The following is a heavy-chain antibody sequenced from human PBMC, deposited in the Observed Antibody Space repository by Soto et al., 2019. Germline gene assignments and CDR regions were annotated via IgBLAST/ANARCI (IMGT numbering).Heavy chain of an antibody. CDR1: GFTFKSYA. V-gene: IGHV3-23*01. J-gene: IGHJ4*02. CDR3: VKRDLAY. CDR2: ISDSGGST. Sequence: GGSLRLSCAVSGFTFKSYAMSWVRQAPGKGLEWVSTISDSGGSTSYADSVKGRLTISRDNSMNTLYLQMDSLRVEDTAVYYCVKRDLAYWGQGTLVTVSS.